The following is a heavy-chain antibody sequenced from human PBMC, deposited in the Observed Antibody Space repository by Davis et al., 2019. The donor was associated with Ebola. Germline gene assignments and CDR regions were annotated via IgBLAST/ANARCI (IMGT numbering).Heavy chain of an antibody. CDR1: GVSIIDHY. Sequence: PSETLSLTCTVPGVSIIDHYWSCIRQSPGKGLEWIGYIDYRGRSTYKPSLRSRITISVDTSKNQFSLKLKSITAADTAVYYCARGGSPAMFKGVDEWGQGTLVTVAS. CDR3: ARGGSPAMFKGVDE. CDR2: IDYRGRS. J-gene: IGHJ4*02. D-gene: IGHD2-2*01. V-gene: IGHV4-59*11.